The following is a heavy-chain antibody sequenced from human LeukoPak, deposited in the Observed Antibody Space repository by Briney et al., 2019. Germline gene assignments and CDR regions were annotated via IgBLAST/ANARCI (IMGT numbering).Heavy chain of an antibody. D-gene: IGHD6-13*01. CDR3: AKVGAAAGTYYFDY. CDR2: ISGSGGST. J-gene: IGHJ4*02. CDR1: GFTFSSYA. Sequence: GGSLRLSCAASGFTFSSYAMSWVRQAPGKGLEWVSAISGSGGSTYYADSVKGRFTISRDNSKNTLYLQMNSLRVEDTAVYYCAKVGAAAGTYYFDYWGQGTLVTVSS. V-gene: IGHV3-23*01.